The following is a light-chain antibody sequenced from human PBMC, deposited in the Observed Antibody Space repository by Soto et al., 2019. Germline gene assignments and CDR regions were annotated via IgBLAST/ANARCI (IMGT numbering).Light chain of an antibody. CDR1: QSVSIN. Sequence: ETVMTQSPATSSVSPGEGATLSCRASQSVSINLSWYQQKPGQAPRPLIYGASTRATGVPVRFSGSGSGTEFTLTISTLQSGDSAVYYCQQYYNWPFFGQGTRLEI. CDR2: GAS. CDR3: QQYYNWPF. J-gene: IGKJ5*01. V-gene: IGKV3-15*01.